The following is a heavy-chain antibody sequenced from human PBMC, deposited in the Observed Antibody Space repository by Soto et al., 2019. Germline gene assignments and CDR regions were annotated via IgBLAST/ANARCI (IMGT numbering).Heavy chain of an antibody. Sequence: GASVKVSCKASGGTFSSYAISWVRQAPGQGLEWMGGIIPIFGTANYAQKFQGRVTITADESTSTAYMELSSLRSEDTAVYYCARDIRPDIVVVPAASGTAFDIWGQGTMVTVSS. CDR3: ARDIRPDIVVVPAASGTAFDI. D-gene: IGHD2-2*01. CDR1: GGTFSSYA. V-gene: IGHV1-69*13. J-gene: IGHJ3*02. CDR2: IIPIFGTA.